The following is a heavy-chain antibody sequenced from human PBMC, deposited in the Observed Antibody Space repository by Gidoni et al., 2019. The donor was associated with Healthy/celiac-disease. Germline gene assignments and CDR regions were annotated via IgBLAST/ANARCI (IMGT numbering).Heavy chain of an antibody. J-gene: IGHJ4*02. CDR2: IRSKAYGGTT. V-gene: IGHV3-49*04. CDR1: GFTFGDYA. CDR3: ASGSPPSSLGY. Sequence: EVQLVESGGGLVQPGRSLRLSCTASGFTFGDYAMSWVRQAPGKGLEWVGFIRSKAYGGTTEYAASVKGRFTISRDDSKSIAYLQMNSLKTEDTAVYYCASGSPPSSLGYWGQGTLVTVSS. D-gene: IGHD6-6*01.